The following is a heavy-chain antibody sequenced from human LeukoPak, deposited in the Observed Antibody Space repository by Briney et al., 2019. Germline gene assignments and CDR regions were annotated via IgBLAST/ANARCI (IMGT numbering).Heavy chain of an antibody. CDR3: ARANGWYLRNYFDY. D-gene: IGHD6-19*01. Sequence: GGSLRLSCAASGFTFSSYWMSWVRQAPGKGLEWVANIKKDGSEKKYVDSVKGRFTISRDNAENLLYLEMNSLRAEDTAVYYCARANGWYLRNYFDYWGQGILVTVSS. CDR2: IKKDGSEK. J-gene: IGHJ4*02. V-gene: IGHV3-7*01. CDR1: GFTFSSYW.